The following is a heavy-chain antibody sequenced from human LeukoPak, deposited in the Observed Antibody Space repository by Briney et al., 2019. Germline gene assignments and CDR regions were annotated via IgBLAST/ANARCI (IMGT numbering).Heavy chain of an antibody. Sequence: GGSLRLSCAASGFTFDDYGMSWVRQAPGRGLEWVSVIYSGGSTYYADSVKGRFTISRDNSKNTLYLQMNSLRAEDTAVYYCARGSSGLDYWGQGTLVTVSS. V-gene: IGHV3-66*01. CDR1: GFTFDDYG. CDR3: ARGSSGLDY. D-gene: IGHD6-19*01. J-gene: IGHJ4*02. CDR2: IYSGGST.